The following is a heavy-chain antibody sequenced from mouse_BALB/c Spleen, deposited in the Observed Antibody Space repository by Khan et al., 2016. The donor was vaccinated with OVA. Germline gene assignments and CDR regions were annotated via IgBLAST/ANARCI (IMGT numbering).Heavy chain of an antibody. V-gene: IGHV5-6*01. J-gene: IGHJ3*01. CDR3: ADHFTASFAY. D-gene: IGHD1-1*01. CDR2: ISSGGDYT. CDR1: GFTFSSYS. Sequence: EVLLVESGGDLVKPGGSLKLSCAASGFTFSSYSMSWVRQTPDQRLEWVASISSGGDYTYYPDSVKGRFTISRDTATNTPYLQISDLKSEDPAMYYCADHFTASFAYWGQGTLVTVSA.